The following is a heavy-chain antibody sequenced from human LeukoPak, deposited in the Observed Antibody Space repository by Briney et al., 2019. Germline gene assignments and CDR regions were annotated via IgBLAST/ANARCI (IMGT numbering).Heavy chain of an antibody. CDR2: IRYDGSNK. D-gene: IGHD3-10*01. Sequence: GGSLRLSCAASGFTFSSYGMHWVRQAPGKGLEWVAFIRYDGSNKYYPDSVKGRFTISRDNSKNTLYLQMNSLRAEDTAVYYCAKENTFYYYGSGNPGYWGQGTLVTVSS. CDR3: AKENTFYYYGSGNPGY. J-gene: IGHJ4*02. CDR1: GFTFSSYG. V-gene: IGHV3-30*02.